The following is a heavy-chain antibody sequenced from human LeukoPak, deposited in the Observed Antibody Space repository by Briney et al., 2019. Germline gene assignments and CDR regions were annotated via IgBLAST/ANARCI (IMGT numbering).Heavy chain of an antibody. CDR2: INPNSGGT. V-gene: IGHV1-2*02. CDR1: GYSFTSHY. Sequence: ASVKVSCKASGYSFTSHYMHWVRQAPGQGLEWMGWINPNSGGTNYAQKFQGRVTMTRDTSISTAYMELSRLGSDDTAVYYCARGCQYQLLIFLYYYMDVWGKGTTVTISS. J-gene: IGHJ6*03. CDR3: ARGCQYQLLIFLYYYMDV. D-gene: IGHD2-2*01.